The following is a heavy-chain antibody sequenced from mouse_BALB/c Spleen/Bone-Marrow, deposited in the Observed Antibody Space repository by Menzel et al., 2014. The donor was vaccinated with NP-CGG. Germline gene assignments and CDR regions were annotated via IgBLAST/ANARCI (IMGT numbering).Heavy chain of an antibody. J-gene: IGHJ1*01. CDR1: GYTFTNYF. CDR2: INPSNDTP. CDR3: TRSGYYGYGWYFDV. V-gene: IGHV1S81*02. Sequence: QVQLQQPGAELVKPGALVKLSCRASGYTFTNYFVYWVKQRPGQGLEWIGEINPSNDTPNFNEKFKSKATLTVDKSSSTAYMQLSSLTSEDSAVYYCTRSGYYGYGWYFDVWGAGTTVTVSS. D-gene: IGHD1-2*01.